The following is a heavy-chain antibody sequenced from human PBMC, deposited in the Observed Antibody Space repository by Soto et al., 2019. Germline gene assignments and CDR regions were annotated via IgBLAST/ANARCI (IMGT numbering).Heavy chain of an antibody. V-gene: IGHV1-69*02. CDR3: ARAPRFRDYGDYDY. CDR2: IIPILGIA. CDR1: GGTFSSYT. D-gene: IGHD4-17*01. J-gene: IGHJ4*02. Sequence: QVQLVQSGAEVKKPGSSVKVSCKASGGTFSSYTISWVRQAPGQGLEWMGRIIPILGIANYAQKFQGRVTITADKSTSTASMELSSLRSEDTAVYYCARAPRFRDYGDYDYWGQGTLVTVSS.